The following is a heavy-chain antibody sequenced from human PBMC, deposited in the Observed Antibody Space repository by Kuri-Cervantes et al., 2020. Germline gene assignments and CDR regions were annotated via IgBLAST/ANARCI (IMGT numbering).Heavy chain of an antibody. CDR2: ISTYNGDT. V-gene: IGHV1-18*01. Sequence: ASVKVSCKASGYTFNTYGINWLRQAPGQGLEWMGWISTYNGDTDYLQRLQGRLTVTADPSTSTAYMELRSLTSDDTAIYFSARGDYMDVWGKGTTVTVSS. J-gene: IGHJ6*03. CDR1: GYTFNTYG. CDR3: ARGDYMDV.